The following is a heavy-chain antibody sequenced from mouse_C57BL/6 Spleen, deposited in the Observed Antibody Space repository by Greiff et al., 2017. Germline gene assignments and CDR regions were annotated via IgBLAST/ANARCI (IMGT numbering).Heavy chain of an antibody. CDR2: ISSGSSTI. CDR1: GFTFSDYG. V-gene: IGHV5-17*01. Sequence: EVMLVESGGGLVKPGGSLKLSCAASGFTFSDYGMHWVRQAPEKGLEWVAYISSGSSTIYYADTVKGRFTISRDNAKNTLCLQMTSLRSEDTAMYYCARGTTVVDYFDYWGQGTTLTVSS. D-gene: IGHD1-1*01. CDR3: ARGTTVVDYFDY. J-gene: IGHJ2*01.